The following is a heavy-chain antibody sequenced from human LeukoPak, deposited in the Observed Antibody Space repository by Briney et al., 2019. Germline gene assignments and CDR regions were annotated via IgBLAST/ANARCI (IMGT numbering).Heavy chain of an antibody. CDR2: ISGSGGST. Sequence: GGSLRLSCAASGFTFSSYAINWVRQAPGKGLEWVSIISGSGGSTYYADSVKGRLTISRDNSKNTLYLQMNSLRAEDTAVYYCAKARARELLPLDYWGQGTLVTVSS. J-gene: IGHJ4*02. D-gene: IGHD1-26*01. CDR3: AKARARELLPLDY. V-gene: IGHV3-23*01. CDR1: GFTFSSYA.